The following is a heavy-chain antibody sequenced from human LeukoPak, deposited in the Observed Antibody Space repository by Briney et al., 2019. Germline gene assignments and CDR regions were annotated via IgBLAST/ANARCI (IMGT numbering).Heavy chain of an antibody. CDR2: ISSSSSYI. CDR1: GFTFSSYS. Sequence: GGSLRLSCAASGFTFSSYSMNWVRQAPGKGLEWVSSISSSSSYIYYADSVKGRFTISRDNVKNSLYLQMNSLRAEDTAVYYCARAIHYYDSSGYDAFDIWGQGTMVTVSS. V-gene: IGHV3-21*01. D-gene: IGHD3-22*01. J-gene: IGHJ3*02. CDR3: ARAIHYYDSSGYDAFDI.